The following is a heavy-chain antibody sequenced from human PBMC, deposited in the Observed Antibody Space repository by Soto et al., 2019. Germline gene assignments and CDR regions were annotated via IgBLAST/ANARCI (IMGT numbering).Heavy chain of an antibody. J-gene: IGHJ3*02. Sequence: QVQLQQSGPGLVKPSQTLSLTCAISGDSVSSNSVAWNWIRQSPSRGLEWLGRTYYRSKWYNDYGVTVKGRITINPDTSENQFSLQLNSVAPEDAAVYYCDRGRFNALGIWGQGTMVTVSS. CDR2: TYYRSKWYN. D-gene: IGHD3-3*01. V-gene: IGHV6-1*01. CDR1: GDSVSSNSVA. CDR3: DRGRFNALGI.